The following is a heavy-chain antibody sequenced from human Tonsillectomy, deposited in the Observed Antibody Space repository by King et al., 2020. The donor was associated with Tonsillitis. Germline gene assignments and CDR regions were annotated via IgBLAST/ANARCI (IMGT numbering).Heavy chain of an antibody. CDR1: GYTFTSYY. Sequence: VQLVESGAEVKKPGASVNVSCTASGYTFTSYYMHWVRQAPGQGLEWMGIINPSGGSTSYAQKFQGRVTMTRDTSTSTVYMELSSLRTEDTAVYYCAGVSYYDSSGDYWGQGTLVTVSS. V-gene: IGHV1-46*01. CDR2: INPSGGST. CDR3: AGVSYYDSSGDY. J-gene: IGHJ4*02. D-gene: IGHD3-22*01.